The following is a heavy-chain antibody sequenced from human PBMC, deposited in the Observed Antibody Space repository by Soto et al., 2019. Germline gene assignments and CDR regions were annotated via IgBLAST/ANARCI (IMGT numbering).Heavy chain of an antibody. CDR1: GFSISSYW. Sequence: GGSLRLSCAASGFSISSYWMQWVRQAPGKGLVWVSRIKSDGSTTNYADSVKGRFTISRDNAKNSLYLQMNSLRAEDTAVYYCARDPADDYWGQGTLVTVSS. CDR2: IKSDGSTT. V-gene: IGHV3-74*01. J-gene: IGHJ4*02. CDR3: ARDPADDY.